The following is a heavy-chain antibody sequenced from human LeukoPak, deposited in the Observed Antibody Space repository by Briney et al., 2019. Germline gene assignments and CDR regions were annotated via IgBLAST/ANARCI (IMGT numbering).Heavy chain of an antibody. D-gene: IGHD6-13*01. Sequence: ASVKVSCKASGGTFSSYAISWVRQAPGQGLEWMGVIIPIFGTANYAQKFQGRVTITTDESTSTAYMELSSLRSEDTAVYYCARDLKVSSSWYFDYWGQGTLVTVSS. CDR1: GGTFSSYA. V-gene: IGHV1-69*05. CDR2: IIPIFGTA. J-gene: IGHJ4*02. CDR3: ARDLKVSSSWYFDY.